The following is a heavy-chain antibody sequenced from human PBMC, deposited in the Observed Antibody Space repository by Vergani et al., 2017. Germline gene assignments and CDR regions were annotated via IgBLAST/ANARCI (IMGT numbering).Heavy chain of an antibody. CDR2: INHSGST. J-gene: IGHJ4*02. CDR3: ARLITSASYSSSWYFDY. CDR1: GGSFSGYY. D-gene: IGHD6-13*01. V-gene: IGHV4-34*01. Sequence: QVQLQQWGAGLLKPSETLFLTCAVYGGSFSGYYWSWIRQPPGKGLEWIGEINHSGSTNYNPSLKIRVTISVDTSKNQFSLKLSSVTAADTAVYYCARLITSASYSSSWYFDYWGQGTLVTVSS.